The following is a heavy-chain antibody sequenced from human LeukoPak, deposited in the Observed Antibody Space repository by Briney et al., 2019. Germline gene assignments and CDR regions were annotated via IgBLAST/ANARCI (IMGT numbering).Heavy chain of an antibody. Sequence: GASVKVSCKASGYTFTGYYMHWVRQAPGQGLEWMGWINPNSGDTNYAQKFQGWVTMTRDTSISTAYMELSRLRSDDTAVYYCARSLFRVRRSYYYDSSGYSPSYWGQGTLVTVSS. CDR1: GYTFTGYY. CDR2: INPNSGDT. V-gene: IGHV1-2*04. J-gene: IGHJ4*02. D-gene: IGHD3-22*01. CDR3: ARSLFRVRRSYYYDSSGYSPSY.